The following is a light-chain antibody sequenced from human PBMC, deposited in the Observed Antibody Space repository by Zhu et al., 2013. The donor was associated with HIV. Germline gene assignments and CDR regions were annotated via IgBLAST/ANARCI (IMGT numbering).Light chain of an antibody. CDR3: QQRSNWPRT. CDR1: QSVSSS. Sequence: EIVLTQSPATLSLSPGERATLSCRASQSVSSSLAWYQQKPGQAPRLLIYDASSRATGIPTRFTGSGSGTDFTLTISSLEPEDFAVYYCQQRSNWPRTFGRGTKVEIK. J-gene: IGKJ1*01. V-gene: IGKV3-11*01. CDR2: DAS.